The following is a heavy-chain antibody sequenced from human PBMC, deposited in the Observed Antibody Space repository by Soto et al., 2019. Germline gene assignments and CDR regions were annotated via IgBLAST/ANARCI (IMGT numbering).Heavy chain of an antibody. CDR1: GFTFSSYW. J-gene: IGHJ6*03. V-gene: IGHV3-7*01. CDR2: IKQDGSEK. CDR3: ARGGAVAPLDYMDV. D-gene: IGHD6-19*01. Sequence: PGGSLRLSCAASGFTFSSYWMSWVRQAPGKGLEWVANIKQDGSEKYYVDSVKGRFTISRDNAKNSLYLQMNSLRAEDTAVYYCARGGAVAPLDYMDVWGKGTTVTVSS.